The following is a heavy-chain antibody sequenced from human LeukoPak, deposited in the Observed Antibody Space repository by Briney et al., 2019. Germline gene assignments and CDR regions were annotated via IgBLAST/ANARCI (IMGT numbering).Heavy chain of an antibody. CDR3: ARGTHDCSGGSCYGY. J-gene: IGHJ4*02. V-gene: IGHV4-61*02. D-gene: IGHD2-15*01. CDR2: IYTSGST. Sequence: SETLSLTCTVSGGSISSSSYYWSWIRQPAGKGLEWIGRIYTSGSTNYNPSLKSRVTMTVDTSKNQFSLKLSSVTAADTAVYYCARGTHDCSGGSCYGYWGQGTLVTVSS. CDR1: GGSISSSSYY.